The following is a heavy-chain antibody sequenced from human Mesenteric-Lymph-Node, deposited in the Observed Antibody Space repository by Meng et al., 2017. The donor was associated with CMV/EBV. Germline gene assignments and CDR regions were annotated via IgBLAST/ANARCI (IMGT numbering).Heavy chain of an antibody. J-gene: IGHJ4*02. V-gene: IGHV3-21*01. CDR3: ARGSGQFDY. CDR1: GFTFSDYN. Sequence: GGSLRLSCAASGFTFSDYNMNWVRQAPGKGLEWVSSITGSSTYIYYADSLKGRFTISRDNAKNSLYLEMSSLRAEDTAVYYCARGSGQFDYWGQGTLVTVSS. CDR2: ITGSSTYI. D-gene: IGHD2-15*01.